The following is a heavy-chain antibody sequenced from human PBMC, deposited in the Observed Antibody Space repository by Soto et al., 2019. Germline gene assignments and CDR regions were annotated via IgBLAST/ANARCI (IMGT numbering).Heavy chain of an antibody. D-gene: IGHD3-3*01. Sequence: PSETLSLTCAVYGGSFSGYYWSWIRQPPGKGLEWIGEINHSGSTNYNPSLKSRVTISVDTSKNQFSLKLSSVTAADTAVYYCARATVDFWSGYYPNYYYYGMDVWGQGTTVTVSS. CDR1: GGSFSGYY. V-gene: IGHV4-34*01. CDR3: ARATVDFWSGYYPNYYYYGMDV. CDR2: INHSGST. J-gene: IGHJ6*02.